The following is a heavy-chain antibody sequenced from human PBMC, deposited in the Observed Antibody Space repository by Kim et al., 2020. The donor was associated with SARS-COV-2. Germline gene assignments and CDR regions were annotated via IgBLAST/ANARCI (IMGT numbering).Heavy chain of an antibody. CDR3: AKANEAAADSFDY. D-gene: IGHD6-13*01. CDR1: GFTFSSYA. V-gene: IGHV3-23*03. Sequence: GGSLRLSCAASGFTFSSYAMSWVRQAPGKGLEWVSVIYSGGSSTYYADSVKGRFTISRDNSKNTLYLQMNSLRAEDTAVYYCAKANEAAADSFDYWGQGTLVTVSS. J-gene: IGHJ4*02. CDR2: IYSGGSST.